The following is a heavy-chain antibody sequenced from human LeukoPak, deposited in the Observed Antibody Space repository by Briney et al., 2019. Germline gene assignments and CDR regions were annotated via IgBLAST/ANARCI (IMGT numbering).Heavy chain of an antibody. J-gene: IGHJ6*03. D-gene: IGHD3-10*01. CDR2: INHSGSTS. Sequence: SETLSLTCAVYGESFSGYFWNWIRQPPGKGLEWIGEINHSGSTSNHNPSLKSRVTISADTSKNQFSLKLSSVTAADTAVYYCARHKTDGSGRYSYYYMDVWGKGTTVTVSS. CDR3: ARHKTDGSGRYSYYYMDV. CDR1: GESFSGYF. V-gene: IGHV4-34*01.